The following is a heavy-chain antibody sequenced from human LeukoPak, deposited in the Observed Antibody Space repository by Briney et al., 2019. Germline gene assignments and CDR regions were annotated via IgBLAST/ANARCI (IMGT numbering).Heavy chain of an antibody. CDR3: ARTTSQLDRDY. CDR1: GYTFTSYG. D-gene: IGHD1-1*01. CDR2: ISAYNGNT. V-gene: IGHV1-18*01. J-gene: IGHJ4*02. Sequence: ASVKVSCKASGYTFTSYGISWVRQAPGQGLEWMGWISAYNGNTNYAQKLQGRVTMTTDTSTSTAYMELSRLRSDDTAVYYCARTTSQLDRDYWGQGTLVTVSS.